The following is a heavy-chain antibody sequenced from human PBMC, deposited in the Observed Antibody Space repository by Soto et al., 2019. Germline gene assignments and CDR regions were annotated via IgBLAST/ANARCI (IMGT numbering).Heavy chain of an antibody. CDR2: IWYDGSNK. D-gene: IGHD3-22*01. V-gene: IGHV3-33*08. CDR3: ARHLHGKGPDYYDSAGFDY. Sequence: GGSLILSCAASGFTFSSYGMHWVRQAPGKGLEWVAVIWYDGSNKYYADSVKGRFTISRDNSKNTLYLQMNSLRAEDTAVYYCARHLHGKGPDYYDSAGFDYWGQGP. J-gene: IGHJ4*02. CDR1: GFTFSSYG.